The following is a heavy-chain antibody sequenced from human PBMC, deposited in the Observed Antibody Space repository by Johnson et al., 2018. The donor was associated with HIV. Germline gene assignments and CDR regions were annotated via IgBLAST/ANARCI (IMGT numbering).Heavy chain of an antibody. CDR3: ARGPILEWLSGDGFDM. CDR2: IKQDGSEK. CDR1: GFTFSNYW. D-gene: IGHD3-3*01. J-gene: IGHJ3*02. V-gene: IGHV3-7*01. Sequence: VQLVESGGGVVQPGRSLGLSCAVSGFTFSNYWMSWVRQAPGKGLAWVAKIKQDGSEKYYVDSVKGRFHISRDNSKNTLYLQMNSLRVEETAMYYCARGPILEWLSGDGFDMWGQGTMVTV.